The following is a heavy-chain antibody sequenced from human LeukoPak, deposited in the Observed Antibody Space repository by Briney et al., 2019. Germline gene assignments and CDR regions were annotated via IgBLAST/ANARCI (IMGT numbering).Heavy chain of an antibody. V-gene: IGHV3-64D*06. CDR2: ISSNGGST. J-gene: IGHJ3*02. D-gene: IGHD2-2*01. Sequence: GGSLRLSCAASGFTFSSYAMSWVRQAPGKGLEYVSAISSNGGSTYYADSVKGRFTISRDNSKNTLYLQMSSLRAEDTAVYYCVKGRAGVVVPAAIDAFDIWGQGTMVTVSS. CDR1: GFTFSSYA. CDR3: VKGRAGVVVPAAIDAFDI.